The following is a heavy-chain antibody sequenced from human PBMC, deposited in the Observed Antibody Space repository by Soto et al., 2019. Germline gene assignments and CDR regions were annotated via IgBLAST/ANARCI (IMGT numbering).Heavy chain of an antibody. V-gene: IGHV1-69*06. CDR3: ARGISHIVAEPGRDAMDV. CDR1: GGTFSTYG. D-gene: IGHD2-2*01. J-gene: IGHJ6*02. CDR2: IVPGFGTT. Sequence: SVKVSCKASGGTFSTYGISWVRQAPGQGLEWLGGIVPGFGTTKYTQRFQDRVMITADKSTSTAYMEMASLRSEDTAVYYCARGISHIVAEPGRDAMDVWGQGTTVTISS.